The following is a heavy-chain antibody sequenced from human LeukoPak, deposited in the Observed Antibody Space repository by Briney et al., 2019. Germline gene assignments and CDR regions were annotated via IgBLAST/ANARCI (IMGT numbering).Heavy chain of an antibody. D-gene: IGHD6-19*01. CDR3: AREWERQWLARTYFDY. Sequence: SETLSLTCTVSGYSISSGYYWGWIRQPPGKGLEWIGSIYHSGSTYYNPSLKSRVTISVDTSKNQFSLKLSSVTAADTAVYYCAREWERQWLARTYFDYWGQGTLVTVSS. J-gene: IGHJ4*02. CDR1: GYSISSGYY. CDR2: IYHSGST. V-gene: IGHV4-38-2*02.